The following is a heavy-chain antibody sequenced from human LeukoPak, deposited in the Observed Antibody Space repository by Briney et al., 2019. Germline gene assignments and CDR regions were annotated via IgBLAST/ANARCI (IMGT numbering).Heavy chain of an antibody. Sequence: GGSLRLSCAASGFTFSSYWMSWVREAPGKGLEWGANIKQEESEKYHVDYEKGRFTSSRDNANNSLYLQINNLRAEDTVVYYCARDLKAWIHLWWRAFDIWGQGTMVTVSS. V-gene: IGHV3-7*01. J-gene: IGHJ3*02. CDR2: IKQEESEK. D-gene: IGHD5-18*01. CDR3: ARDLKAWIHLWWRAFDI. CDR1: GFTFSSYW.